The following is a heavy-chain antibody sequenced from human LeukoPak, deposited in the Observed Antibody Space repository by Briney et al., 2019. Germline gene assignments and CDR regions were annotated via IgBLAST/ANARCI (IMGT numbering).Heavy chain of an antibody. V-gene: IGHV3-74*01. CDR3: ARAYDSTFPHYYYMDV. CDR1: GFTFSSYW. D-gene: IGHD3-22*01. J-gene: IGHJ6*03. CDR2: INSDGSST. Sequence: GGSLRLSCVASGFTFSSYWMHWVRQAPGKGLLWVSRINSDGSSTSYADFVKGRFTVSRDNAKNTLYLQMNSLRAEDTAVYYCARAYDSTFPHYYYMDVWGKGTTVTISS.